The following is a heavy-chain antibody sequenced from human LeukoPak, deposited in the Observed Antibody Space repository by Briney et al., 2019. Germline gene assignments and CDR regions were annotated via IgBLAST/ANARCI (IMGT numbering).Heavy chain of an antibody. CDR1: GYIFSAYY. V-gene: IGHV1-2*06. Sequence: ASVKVSCKASGYIFSAYYVHWVRQAPGQGPEWMGRINPNSGVTHYVQKFQGRVTMTIDPYISTVFLELTRLTSDDTAVYYCAGISYCGDDCYSLDYWGQGTLVRVSS. CDR2: INPNSGVT. J-gene: IGHJ4*02. D-gene: IGHD2-21*02. CDR3: AGISYCGDDCYSLDY.